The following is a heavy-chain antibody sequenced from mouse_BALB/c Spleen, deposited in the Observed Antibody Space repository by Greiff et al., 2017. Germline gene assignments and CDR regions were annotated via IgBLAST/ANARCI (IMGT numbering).Heavy chain of an antibody. V-gene: IGHV14-4*02. CDR3: NAFSGSSPWFAY. CDR1: GFNIKDYY. J-gene: IGHJ3*01. CDR2: IDPENGDT. D-gene: IGHD1-1*01. Sequence: VHVKQSGAELVRSGASVKLSCTASGFNIKDYYMHWVKQRPEQGLEWIGWIDPENGDTEYAPKFQGKATMTADTSSNTAYLQLSSLTSEDTAVYYCNAFSGSSPWFAYWGQGTLVTVSA.